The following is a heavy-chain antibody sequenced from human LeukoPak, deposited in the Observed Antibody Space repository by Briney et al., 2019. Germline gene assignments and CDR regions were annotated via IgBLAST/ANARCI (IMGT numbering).Heavy chain of an antibody. J-gene: IGHJ4*02. Sequence: TSSETLSLTCGVSGDSITSTNWWAWVRQSPGKGLQWIGDIFHNGNNNYNPSLKSRVTMSVGKSKNQFSLNLTSVTAADTAIYFCARRINSDSGYYFDHWGQGALVTVSS. CDR1: GDSITSTNW. V-gene: IGHV4-4*02. D-gene: IGHD2-15*01. CDR3: ARRINSDSGYYFDH. CDR2: IFHNGNN.